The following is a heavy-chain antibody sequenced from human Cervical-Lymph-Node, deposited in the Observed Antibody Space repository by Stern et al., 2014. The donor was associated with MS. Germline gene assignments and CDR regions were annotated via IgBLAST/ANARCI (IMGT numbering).Heavy chain of an antibody. Sequence: QVQLVQSGAEVKKPGAAVKVSCRASGYTFTSYAIHWVRQAPGQRPEWMGWINAGKGKTYYSQKFQGRVTITRDTFINTAYMDLRSLRSEDTAIYYCVRTRGIWDYDSGPYRGNWFDSWGQGTLVIVSS. D-gene: IGHD3-22*01. CDR1: GYTFTSYA. J-gene: IGHJ5*01. V-gene: IGHV1-3*01. CDR2: INAGKGKT. CDR3: VRTRGIWDYDSGPYRGNWFDS.